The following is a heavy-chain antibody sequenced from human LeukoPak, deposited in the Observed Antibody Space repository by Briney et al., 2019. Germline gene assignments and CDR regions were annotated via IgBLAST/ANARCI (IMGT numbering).Heavy chain of an antibody. V-gene: IGHV3-30*02. CDR1: GFTFSSYG. D-gene: IGHD3-22*01. Sequence: GGSLRLSCAASGFTFSSYGMHWVRQAPGKGLEWVAFIRYDGSNKYYADSVKGRFTISRDNSKNTLYLQMNSLRAEDTAVYYCARDLSGYYDSSGYYVGVLDYWGQGTLVTVSS. J-gene: IGHJ4*02. CDR3: ARDLSGYYDSSGYYVGVLDY. CDR2: IRYDGSNK.